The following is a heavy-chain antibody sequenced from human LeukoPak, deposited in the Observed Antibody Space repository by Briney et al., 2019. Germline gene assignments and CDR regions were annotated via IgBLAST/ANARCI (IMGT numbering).Heavy chain of an antibody. D-gene: IGHD3-16*01. CDR2: IFYTGKS. Sequence: SETLSLTCTVSGGSISGNYYWGWIRQPPGKGLEWIRSIFYTGKSNNNPSLKTRVTVSVDTSKNQFFLKVTSVTVADTAVYFCARLGDVEVNGGTLDYWGRGTLVTVSS. V-gene: IGHV4-39*01. CDR1: GGSISGNYY. J-gene: IGHJ4*01. CDR3: ARLGDVEVNGGTLDY.